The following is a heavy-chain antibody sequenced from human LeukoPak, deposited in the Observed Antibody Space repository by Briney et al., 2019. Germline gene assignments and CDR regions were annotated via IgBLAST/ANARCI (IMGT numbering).Heavy chain of an antibody. CDR1: GFTFSSYA. D-gene: IGHD2-2*01. J-gene: IGHJ4*02. V-gene: IGHV3-30*04. Sequence: TGGSLGLSCAASGFTFSSYAMHWVRQAPGKGLEWVAVISYDGSNKYYADSVKGRFTISRDNSKNTLYLQMNSMRAEDTAVYYCARGYCSSTSCYYFDCWGQGTLVTVSS. CDR3: ARGYCSSTSCYYFDC. CDR2: ISYDGSNK.